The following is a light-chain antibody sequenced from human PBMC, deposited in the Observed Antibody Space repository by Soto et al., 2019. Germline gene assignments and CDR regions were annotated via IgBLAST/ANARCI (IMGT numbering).Light chain of an antibody. Sequence: EIVLTQSPATLSLSPGERATLSSRGSQSVRNDLVWYHQKPGQAPRVLIYSASNRATGIPARFSGSGSGTDFTLTISSLEPEDFAVYYCQQRTNWPPTFGGGTKVEMK. CDR2: SAS. CDR1: QSVRND. J-gene: IGKJ4*01. V-gene: IGKV3-11*01. CDR3: QQRTNWPPT.